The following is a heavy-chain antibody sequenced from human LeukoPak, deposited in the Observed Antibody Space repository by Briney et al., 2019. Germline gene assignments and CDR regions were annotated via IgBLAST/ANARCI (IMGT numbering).Heavy chain of an antibody. Sequence: SVKVSCKASGGTFSSYAISWVRQAPGQGLEWMGGIIPIFGTANYAQKFQGRVTITADKSTSTAYMELSSLRSEDTAVYYCARGSYYGSGSYDYYYYYMDVWGKGTTVTVSS. CDR3: ARGSYYGSGSYDYYYYYMDV. CDR1: GGTFSSYA. J-gene: IGHJ6*03. V-gene: IGHV1-69*06. D-gene: IGHD3-10*01. CDR2: IIPIFGTA.